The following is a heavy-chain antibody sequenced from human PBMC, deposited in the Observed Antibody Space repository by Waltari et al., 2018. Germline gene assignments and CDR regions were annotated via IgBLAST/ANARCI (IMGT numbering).Heavy chain of an antibody. Sequence: EVQLLESGGGFVQPGGSLRLSCQASGLTSFTHAINWVRQAPGKGLVWGSSISVSDATYYADSVKGRFTISRDYSDNTVYLQMDSLRADDTAVYFCAKPFYNWDDPLHSWGQGTPVTVSS. V-gene: IGHV3-23*01. J-gene: IGHJ1*01. CDR1: GLTSFTHA. D-gene: IGHD1-20*01. CDR3: AKPFYNWDDPLHS. CDR2: ISVSDAT.